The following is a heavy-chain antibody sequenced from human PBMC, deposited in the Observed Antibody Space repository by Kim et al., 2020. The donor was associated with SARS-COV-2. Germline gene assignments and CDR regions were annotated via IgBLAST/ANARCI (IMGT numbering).Heavy chain of an antibody. CDR1: GGSISSSSYY. CDR3: ARQAVAGMSLDY. V-gene: IGHV4-39*01. CDR2: IYYSGST. Sequence: SETLSLTCTVSGGSISSSSYYWGWIRQPPGKGLEWIGSIYYSGSTYYNPSLKSRVTISVDTSKNQFSLKLSSVTAADTAVYYCARQAVAGMSLDYWGQGTLVTVSS. J-gene: IGHJ4*02. D-gene: IGHD6-19*01.